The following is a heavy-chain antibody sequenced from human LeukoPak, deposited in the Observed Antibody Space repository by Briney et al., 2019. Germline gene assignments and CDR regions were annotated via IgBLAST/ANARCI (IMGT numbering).Heavy chain of an antibody. D-gene: IGHD3-9*01. CDR1: GFTFSSYS. Sequence: GSLRLSCAASGFTFSSYSMNWVRQAPGKGLEWVSSISSSGTYVYYTDSVKGRFTISRDNAKNSLSLQMNSLRADDAAVYYCARASSKQLAGYLPDGFDIWGQGTMVTVSS. CDR2: ISSSGTYV. J-gene: IGHJ3*02. V-gene: IGHV3-21*01. CDR3: ARASSKQLAGYLPDGFDI.